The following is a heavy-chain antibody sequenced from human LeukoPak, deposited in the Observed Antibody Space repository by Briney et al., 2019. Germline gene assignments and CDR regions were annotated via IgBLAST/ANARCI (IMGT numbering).Heavy chain of an antibody. D-gene: IGHD1-26*01. Sequence: SETLSLTCIVSGGSISGYYWSWIRQPPGKGLEWIAFIYYSGTTNYNPSLKSRVTISLDTSKNQFSLKLISVTAADTAVYYCARGGWGSFDYWGQGTLVTVSS. V-gene: IGHV4-59*01. CDR3: ARGGWGSFDY. CDR1: GGSISGYY. J-gene: IGHJ4*02. CDR2: IYYSGTT.